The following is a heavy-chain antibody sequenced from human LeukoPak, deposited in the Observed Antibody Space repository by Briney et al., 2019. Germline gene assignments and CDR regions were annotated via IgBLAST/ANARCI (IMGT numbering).Heavy chain of an antibody. V-gene: IGHV1-69*05. CDR2: IIPIFGTA. J-gene: IGHJ4*02. Sequence: SVKVSCXASGGTFSSYAISWVRQAHGQGLEWMGRIIPIFGTANYAQKFQGRVTITTDESTSTAYMELSSLRSEDTAVYYCAKTPIPGIAVAEDYWGQGTLVTVSS. D-gene: IGHD6-19*01. CDR1: GGTFSSYA. CDR3: AKTPIPGIAVAEDY.